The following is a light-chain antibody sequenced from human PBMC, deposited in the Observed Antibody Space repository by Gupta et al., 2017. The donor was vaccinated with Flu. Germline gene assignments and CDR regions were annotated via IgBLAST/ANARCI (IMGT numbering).Light chain of an antibody. V-gene: IGLV3-1*01. J-gene: IGLJ2*01. CDR3: QAWDSGTCG. CDR1: KLGDVY. CDR2: QDT. Sequence: SYELTQPPSLSASPGKTARVPCSGDKLGDVYVSWYQQKSGQSPVLVIYQDTQRPSGIPERFSGSNSGNTATLTISGTQAMDEADYYCQAWDSGTCGFGGGTKLTVL.